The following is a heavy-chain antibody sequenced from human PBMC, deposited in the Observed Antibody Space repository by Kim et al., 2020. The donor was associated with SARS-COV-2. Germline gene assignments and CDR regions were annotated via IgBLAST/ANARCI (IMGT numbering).Heavy chain of an antibody. J-gene: IGHJ3*02. V-gene: IGHV4-61*01. D-gene: IGHD1-26*01. CDR2: IYYSGST. CDR3: ARAQPSIVGALDAFDI. CDR1: GGSVSSGSYY. Sequence: SETLSLTCTVSGGSVSSGSYYWSWIRQPPGKGLEWIGYIYYSGSTNYNPSLKSRVTISVDTSKNQFSLKLSSVTAADTAVYYCARAQPSIVGALDAFDIWGQGTMVTVSS.